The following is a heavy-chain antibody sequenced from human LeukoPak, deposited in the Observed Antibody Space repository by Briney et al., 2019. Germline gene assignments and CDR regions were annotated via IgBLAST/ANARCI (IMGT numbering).Heavy chain of an antibody. D-gene: IGHD3-22*01. V-gene: IGHV4-59*01. CDR2: IYYSGST. CDR3: ASFGSSGYHSAAEYFQH. Sequence: SETLSLTCTVSGGSISSYYWSWIRQPPGKGLEWIGYIYYSGSTNYNPSLKSRVTISVDTSKNQFSLKLSSVTAADTAVYYCASFGSSGYHSAAEYFQHWGQGTLVTVSS. J-gene: IGHJ1*01. CDR1: GGSISSYY.